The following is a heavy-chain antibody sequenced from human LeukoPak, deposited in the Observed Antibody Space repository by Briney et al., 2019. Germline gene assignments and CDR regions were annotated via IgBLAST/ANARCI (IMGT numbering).Heavy chain of an antibody. CDR2: IYYSGST. D-gene: IGHD6-13*01. CDR1: GGSISSGGYY. Sequence: PSETLSLTCTVSGGSISSGGYYWSWIRQHPGKGLEWIGYIYYSGSTYYNPSLKSRVTISVDTSKNQFSPKLSSVTAADTAVYYCARDNSAAGIDYWGQGTQVTVSS. CDR3: ARDNSAAGIDY. J-gene: IGHJ4*02. V-gene: IGHV4-31*03.